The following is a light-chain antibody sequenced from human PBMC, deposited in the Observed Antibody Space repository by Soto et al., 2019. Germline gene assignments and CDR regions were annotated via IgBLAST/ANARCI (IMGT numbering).Light chain of an antibody. CDR3: LQSYSTPYT. CDR1: QRITTH. J-gene: IGKJ2*01. CDR2: TAA. V-gene: IGKV1-39*01. Sequence: IHMTQSPSSLSASVGDRVTITCRASQRITTHLNWYQQKPGKAPKLLISTAATLQGGVPSRFSGSGSGTDFTLTITTLQPEDFATYFWLQSYSTPYTFGQGTKLEIK.